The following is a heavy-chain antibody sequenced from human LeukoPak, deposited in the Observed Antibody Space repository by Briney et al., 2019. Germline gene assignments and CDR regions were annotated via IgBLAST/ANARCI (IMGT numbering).Heavy chain of an antibody. D-gene: IGHD3-22*01. J-gene: IGHJ4*02. Sequence: GESLNISCKASGYSLINHWIGWVRQMPGKGLDWMGIIYPGNADATYSPSFQGQVTISADKSTTTVYLQWSSLKASDTAMYYCARQGSYDNSGYSFDYWGQGTLVTVSS. CDR1: GYSLINHW. V-gene: IGHV5-51*01. CDR2: IYPGNADA. CDR3: ARQGSYDNSGYSFDY.